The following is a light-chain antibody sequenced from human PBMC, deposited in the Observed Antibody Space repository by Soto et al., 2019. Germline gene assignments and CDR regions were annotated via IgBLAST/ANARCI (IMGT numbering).Light chain of an antibody. J-gene: IGLJ3*02. V-gene: IGLV4-69*01. CDR2: IDNDGSH. CDR3: QTWGTGIRV. CDR1: SGHSSYA. Sequence: QLVLTQSPSASASLGASVKLTCTLSSGHSSYAMAWHQQQPEKGPRFLMNIDNDGSHDKGDGIPDRFSGSSSGAERYLTISSLQSEDEDEYYCQTWGTGIRVFGGGTKLTVL.